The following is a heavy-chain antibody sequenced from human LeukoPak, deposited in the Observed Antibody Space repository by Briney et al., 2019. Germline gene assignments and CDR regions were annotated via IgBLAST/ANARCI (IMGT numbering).Heavy chain of an antibody. CDR1: GGSISGYY. CDR3: ASAGLIDPFAY. J-gene: IGHJ4*02. CDR2: MDYTGSS. V-gene: IGHV4-59*08. D-gene: IGHD2/OR15-2a*01. Sequence: ASETLSLTCTVSGGSISGYYWSWIRQPPGKGLEWIGFMDYTGSSNYNPYLKSRVTISLDTSKNQFSLKLGSVTAADTAVYYCASAGLIDPFAYWGQGTLVTVSS.